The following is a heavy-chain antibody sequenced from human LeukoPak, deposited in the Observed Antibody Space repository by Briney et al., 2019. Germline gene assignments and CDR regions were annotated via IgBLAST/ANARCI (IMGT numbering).Heavy chain of an antibody. D-gene: IGHD3-22*01. CDR3: AKDLSYYDSSGYIDY. J-gene: IGHJ4*02. Sequence: PGGSLRLSCAASGFTFSNAWMSWVRQAPGKGLEWVSAISGSGGSTYYADSVKGRFTISRDNSKNTLYLQMNSLRAEDTAVYYCAKDLSYYDSSGYIDYWGQGTLVTVYS. V-gene: IGHV3-23*01. CDR2: ISGSGGST. CDR1: GFTFSNAW.